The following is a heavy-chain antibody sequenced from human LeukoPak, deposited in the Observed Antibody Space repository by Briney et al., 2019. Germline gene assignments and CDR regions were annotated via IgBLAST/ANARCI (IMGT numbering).Heavy chain of an antibody. CDR2: TYYRSKWYN. CDR3: ARIIAAAGTDDNNWFDP. CDR1: GDSVSSNSAA. J-gene: IGHJ5*02. D-gene: IGHD6-13*01. Sequence: SQTLSLTCAISGDSVSSNSAAWNWIRQSPSRGLEWLGRTYYRSKWYNDYAASVKSRITINPDTSKNQFSLQLNSVTPEDTAVYYCARIIAAAGTDDNNWFDPWGQGTLVTVSS. V-gene: IGHV6-1*01.